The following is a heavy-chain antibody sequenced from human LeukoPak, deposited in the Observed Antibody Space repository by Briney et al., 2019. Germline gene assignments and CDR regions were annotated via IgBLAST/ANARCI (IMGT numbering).Heavy chain of an antibody. Sequence: SETLSLTCTVSGGSISSSSYYWGRIRQPPGKGLEWIGSIYYSGSTYYNPSLKSRVTISVDTSKNQFSLKLSSVTAADTAVYYCARAIYCSSTSCSAPYYFDYWGQGTLVTVSS. CDR2: IYYSGST. V-gene: IGHV4-39*01. CDR1: GGSISSSSYY. CDR3: ARAIYCSSTSCSAPYYFDY. J-gene: IGHJ4*02. D-gene: IGHD2-2*01.